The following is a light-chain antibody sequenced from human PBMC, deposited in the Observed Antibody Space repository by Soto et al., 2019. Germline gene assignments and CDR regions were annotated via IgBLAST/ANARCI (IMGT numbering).Light chain of an antibody. J-gene: IGLJ2*01. CDR1: SSNIGTNS. Sequence: QSVLTQPPSASGTPGQRVAISCSGSSSNIGTNSVNWYQQLPGTAPKPLIYRNNERPSGVPDRFSGSNSSTSASLALSGPESEDEAHYYCAAWDDSLDGPVFGGGTKLTVL. CDR2: RNN. CDR3: AAWDDSLDGPV. V-gene: IGLV1-44*01.